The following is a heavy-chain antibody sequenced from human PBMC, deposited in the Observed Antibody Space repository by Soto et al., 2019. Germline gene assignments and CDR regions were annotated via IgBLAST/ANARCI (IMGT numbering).Heavy chain of an antibody. Sequence: QVQLQESGPGLVRPSQTLSLTCTVSGGSISSGDYYWSWIRQHPGSGLEWIGYVYYSGITFYNPSLKSRLTISVDTSKNQFYLRLGSVTAADTAVYYCAREMFSRTWYPGDWGQGTLVTVSS. D-gene: IGHD6-13*01. J-gene: IGHJ4*02. CDR3: AREMFSRTWYPGD. V-gene: IGHV4-31*03. CDR2: VYYSGIT. CDR1: GGSISSGDYY.